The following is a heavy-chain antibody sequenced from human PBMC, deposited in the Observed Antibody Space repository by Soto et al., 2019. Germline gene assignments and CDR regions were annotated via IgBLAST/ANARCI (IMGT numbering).Heavy chain of an antibody. V-gene: IGHV3-33*01. CDR1: GFTFSSYG. CDR3: ASDNWTYRILDP. CDR2: IWYDGSNK. J-gene: IGHJ5*02. Sequence: GGSLRLSCAASGFTFSSYGMHWVRQAPGKGLEWVAVIWYDGSNKYYADSVKGRFTISRDNSKNTLYLQMNSLRAEDTAVYYCASDNWTYRILDPWGQGTLVTVSS. D-gene: IGHD1-7*01.